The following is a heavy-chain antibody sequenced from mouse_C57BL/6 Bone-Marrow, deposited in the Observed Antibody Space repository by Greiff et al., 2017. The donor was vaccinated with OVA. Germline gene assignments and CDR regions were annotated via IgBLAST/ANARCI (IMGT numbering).Heavy chain of an antibody. J-gene: IGHJ2*01. Sequence: EVQVVESGGGLVKPGGSLKLSCAASGFTFSSYAMSWVRQTPEKRLEWVATISDGGSYTYYPDNVKGRFTISRDNAKNNLYLQMSHLKSEDTAMYYCARDLFYYFDYWGQGTTLTVSS. V-gene: IGHV5-4*01. CDR1: GFTFSSYA. CDR2: ISDGGSYT. D-gene: IGHD6-2*01. CDR3: ARDLFYYFDY.